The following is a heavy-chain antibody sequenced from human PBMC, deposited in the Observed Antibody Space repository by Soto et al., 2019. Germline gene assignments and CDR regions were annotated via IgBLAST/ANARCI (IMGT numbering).Heavy chain of an antibody. J-gene: IGHJ3*02. V-gene: IGHV3-30-3*01. CDR2: ISYDGGNK. D-gene: IGHD3-10*01. CDR3: AKVGDYYGSGSYYLDDAFDI. CDR1: GFTFSSYA. Sequence: PGGSLRLSCAASGFTFSSYAMHWVRQAPGKGLEWVAVISYDGGNKYYADSVKGRFTISRDNSKNTLYLQMNSLRAEDTAVYYCAKVGDYYGSGSYYLDDAFDIWGQGTMVTVSS.